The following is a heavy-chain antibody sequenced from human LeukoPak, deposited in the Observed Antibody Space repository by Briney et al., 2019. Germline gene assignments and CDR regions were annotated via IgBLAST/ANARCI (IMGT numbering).Heavy chain of an antibody. D-gene: IGHD3-22*01. CDR1: GGSFSGYY. J-gene: IGHJ3*02. V-gene: IGHV4-34*01. CDR3: ARAYDSSGYYDAFDI. Sequence: SETLSLTFAVYGGSFSGYYWSWIRQPPGKGLEWIGEINHSGSTNYNPSLKSRVTISVDTSKNQFSLKLSSVTAADTAVYYCARAYDSSGYYDAFDIWGQGTMVTVSS. CDR2: INHSGST.